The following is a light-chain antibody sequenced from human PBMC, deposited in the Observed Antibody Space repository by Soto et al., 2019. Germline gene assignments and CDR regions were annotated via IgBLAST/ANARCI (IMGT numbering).Light chain of an antibody. J-gene: IGKJ1*01. V-gene: IGKV3-15*01. CDR1: QSVSSN. CDR2: GAS. CDR3: QQYNNWPLRT. Sequence: EIVMTQSPATLSVSPGERATLSCRASQSVSSNLAWYQQKPGQAPRLLIYGASTRATGIPARFSDSGSGTEFTLTISSLQSEDFAVYYCQQYNNWPLRTFGQGTKVEIK.